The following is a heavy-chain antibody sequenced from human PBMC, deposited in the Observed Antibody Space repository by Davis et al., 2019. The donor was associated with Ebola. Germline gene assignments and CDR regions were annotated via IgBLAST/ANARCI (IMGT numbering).Heavy chain of an antibody. CDR3: ALLQEHL. CDR2: INGDGSRT. D-gene: IGHD1-26*01. CDR1: GFTFSSHW. J-gene: IGHJ6*01. V-gene: IGHV3-74*01. Sequence: HTGGSLRLSCAASGFTFSSHWMHWVRQVPGKGLVWVSRINGDGSRTTYADSVKGRFTVSRDTSKNMLYLQMNSLHQGPIGLPPGALLQEHLWG.